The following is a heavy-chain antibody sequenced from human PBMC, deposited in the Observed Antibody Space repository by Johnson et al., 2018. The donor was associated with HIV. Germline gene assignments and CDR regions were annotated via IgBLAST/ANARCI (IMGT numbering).Heavy chain of an antibody. CDR2: IYDGGST. D-gene: IGHD6-6*01. CDR1: GFTFADYA. J-gene: IGHJ3*02. V-gene: IGHV3-66*01. Sequence: VQLVESGGGLVQPGRSLRLSCAASGFTFADYAMHWVRQAPGKGLEWVSVIYDGGSTYYADSVKGRFTISRDNSKNTLYLQMNSLRAEDTAVYYCARDLVEYSSSSYAFDIWGQGTMVTVSS. CDR3: ARDLVEYSSSSYAFDI.